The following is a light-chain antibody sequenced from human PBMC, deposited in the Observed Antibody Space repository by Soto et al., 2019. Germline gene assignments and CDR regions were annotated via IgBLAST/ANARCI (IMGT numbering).Light chain of an antibody. V-gene: IGKV1-5*01. Sequence: DIQMTQSPSTLSASVGDRVTSTCRASQSISSWLAWYQQKPGKAPKLLIYDASSLESGVPSRFSGSGSGTEFTLTINSLQSEDFAVYYCQQYSNWPLTFGGGTKVDIK. CDR3: QQYSNWPLT. J-gene: IGKJ4*01. CDR2: DAS. CDR1: QSISSW.